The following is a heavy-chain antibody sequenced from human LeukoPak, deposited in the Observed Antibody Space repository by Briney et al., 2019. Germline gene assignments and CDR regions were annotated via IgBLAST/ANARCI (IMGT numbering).Heavy chain of an antibody. J-gene: IGHJ4*02. V-gene: IGHV3-21*01. Sequence: KPGGSLRLSCAASGFTFSDYAMSWVRQAPGKGLEWVSSISSSSSYIYYADSVKGRFTISRDNAKNSLYPQMNSLRAEDTAVYYCAVGGFRYYFDYWGQGTLVTVSS. CDR1: GFTFSDYA. CDR3: AVGGFRYYFDY. CDR2: ISSSSSYI. D-gene: IGHD3-10*01.